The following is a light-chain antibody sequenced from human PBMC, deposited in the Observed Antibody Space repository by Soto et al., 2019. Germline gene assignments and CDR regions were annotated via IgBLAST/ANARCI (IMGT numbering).Light chain of an antibody. CDR1: QSVSSSY. Sequence: EIVLTQSPGTLSLSPGERATLSCRASQSVSSSYLAWFQQKPGQAPRLLIYGASGRATGIPDRFSRSGSGTDFTLTISRLEPEDFAVYYCQQYGSSPEITFGGGTKVEIK. V-gene: IGKV3-20*01. CDR3: QQYGSSPEIT. J-gene: IGKJ4*01. CDR2: GAS.